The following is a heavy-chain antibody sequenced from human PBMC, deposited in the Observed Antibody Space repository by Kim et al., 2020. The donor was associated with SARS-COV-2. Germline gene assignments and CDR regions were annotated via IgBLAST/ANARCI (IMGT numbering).Heavy chain of an antibody. CDR3: ARETSSSSYYYYYMDV. J-gene: IGHJ6*03. V-gene: IGHV4-34*01. CDR1: GGSFSGYY. D-gene: IGHD6-6*01. Sequence: SETLSLTCAVYGGSFSGYYWSWIRQPPGKGLEWIGEINHSGSTNYNPSLKSRVTISVDTSKNQFSLKLSSVTAADTAVYYCARETSSSSYYYYYMDVWG. CDR2: INHSGST.